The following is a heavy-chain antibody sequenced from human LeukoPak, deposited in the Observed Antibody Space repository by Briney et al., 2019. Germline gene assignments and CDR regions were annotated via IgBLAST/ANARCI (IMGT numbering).Heavy chain of an antibody. CDR2: LNWYSGSI. V-gene: IGHV3-9*01. CDR3: ARDIGGGDGAIDF. J-gene: IGHJ4*02. CDR1: GHNFDIYG. D-gene: IGHD2-21*02. Sequence: GGSLRLFCTASGHNFDIYGMHCVRQPPGKGRECVLVLNWYSGSIGYAVSVKGRFNISRDHAKNFRYLQMNNLRSEDTALYYCARDIGGGDGAIDFWCQGTQVIVSS.